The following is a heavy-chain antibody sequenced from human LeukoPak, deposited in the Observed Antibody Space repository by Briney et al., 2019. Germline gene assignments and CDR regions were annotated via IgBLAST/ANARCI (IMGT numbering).Heavy chain of an antibody. CDR2: IYYSGST. J-gene: IGHJ6*03. CDR3: AREPGDTIFGVAIHYYMDV. Sequence: PSETLSLTCTVSGGSISSSSYYWGWIRQPPGKGLEWIGSIYYSGSTYYNPSLKSRVTISVDTSKNQFSLKLSSVTAADTAVYYCAREPGDTIFGVAIHYYMDVWGKGTTVTVSS. V-gene: IGHV4-39*07. D-gene: IGHD3-3*01. CDR1: GGSISSSSYY.